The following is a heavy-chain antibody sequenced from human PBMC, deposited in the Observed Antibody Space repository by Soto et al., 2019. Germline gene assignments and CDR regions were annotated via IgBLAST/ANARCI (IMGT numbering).Heavy chain of an antibody. V-gene: IGHV2-70*01. CDR1: GFSLSTSGMC. CDR2: IDWDDDK. CDR3: ARISQGPRRRGYSSSWYWFDP. Sequence: SGPTLVNPTQTLTLTCTFSGFSLSTSGMCLSWIRQPPVKSLEWLSLIDWDDDKYYSTSLNTRLTISKDTSKNQVVLTMTNMDPVDTATYYCARISQGPRRRGYSSSWYWFDPWGQGTLVTVSS. J-gene: IGHJ5*02. D-gene: IGHD6-13*01.